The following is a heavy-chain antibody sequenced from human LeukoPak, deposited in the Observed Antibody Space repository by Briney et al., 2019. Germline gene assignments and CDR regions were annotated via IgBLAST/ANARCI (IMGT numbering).Heavy chain of an antibody. D-gene: IGHD2-2*01. V-gene: IGHV3-23*01. CDR3: AKAVGVPAARGYFDY. J-gene: IGHJ4*02. Sequence: GGSLRLSCAASGFTFSSYAMSWVRQAPGKGLEWVSAISGSGGSTYYADSVKRRFTISRDNSKNTLYLQMNSLRAEDTAVYYCAKAVGVPAARGYFDYWGQGTLVTVSS. CDR2: ISGSGGST. CDR1: GFTFSSYA.